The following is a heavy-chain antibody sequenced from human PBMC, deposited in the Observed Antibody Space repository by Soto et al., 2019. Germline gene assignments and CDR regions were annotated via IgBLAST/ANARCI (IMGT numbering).Heavy chain of an antibody. Sequence: WESLKISCKGSGYSFTSYWIGWVRQMPGKGLEWMGIIYPGDSDTRYSPSFQGQVTISADKSISTAYLQWSSLKASDTAMYYCARQIGRVYYYDSSGYYPRLDAFDIWGQRNMVTSSS. CDR2: IYPGDSDT. J-gene: IGHJ3*02. V-gene: IGHV5-51*01. CDR1: GYSFTSYW. CDR3: ARQIGRVYYYDSSGYYPRLDAFDI. D-gene: IGHD3-22*01.